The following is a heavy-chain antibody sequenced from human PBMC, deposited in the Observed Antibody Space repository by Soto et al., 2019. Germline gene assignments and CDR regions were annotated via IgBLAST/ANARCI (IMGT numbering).Heavy chain of an antibody. Sequence: QVQLQESGPGLVKPSQTLSLTCTVSGGSISSGGYYWSWIRQHPGKGLEWIGYIYYSGSTYYNPSLKSRVTISVDTSKNQFSLKLSSVTAADTAVYYCARVMESGYSSGYYYGNYFDYWGQGTLVTVSS. CDR1: GGSISSGGYY. CDR3: ARVMESGYSSGYYYGNYFDY. J-gene: IGHJ4*02. D-gene: IGHD3-22*01. V-gene: IGHV4-31*03. CDR2: IYYSGST.